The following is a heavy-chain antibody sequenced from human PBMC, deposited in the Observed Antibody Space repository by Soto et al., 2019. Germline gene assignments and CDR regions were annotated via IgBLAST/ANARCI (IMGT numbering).Heavy chain of an antibody. CDR2: IYYSGST. CDR3: TRYTLNWFDP. Sequence: SETLSLTCTVSGASIRSYYWSWIRQPPGKGLEWIGYIYYSGSTNYNPSLKSRVTISVDTSKNQFSLKLTSVTAADTAVYYCTRYTLNWFDPWGQGTLVTVSS. D-gene: IGHD2-2*02. V-gene: IGHV4-59*08. J-gene: IGHJ5*02. CDR1: GASIRSYY.